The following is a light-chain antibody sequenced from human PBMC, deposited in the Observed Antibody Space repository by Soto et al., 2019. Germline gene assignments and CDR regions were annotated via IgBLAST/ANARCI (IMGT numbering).Light chain of an antibody. CDR1: QSVLYSSNNKNY. CDR3: QQYYSTPLT. CDR2: WAS. Sequence: DIVMTQSPDSLAVSLGERATINCKSSQSVLYSSNNKNYLAWYQQKPGQPPKLLIYWASTRESGVPDRFSGSGSGTDFTLTIRSLQAEDVEVYSCQQYYSTPLTFGGGVKVDIK. V-gene: IGKV4-1*01. J-gene: IGKJ4*01.